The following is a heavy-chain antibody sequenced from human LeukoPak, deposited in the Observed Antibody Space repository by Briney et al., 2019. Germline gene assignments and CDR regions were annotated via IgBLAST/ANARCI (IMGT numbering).Heavy chain of an antibody. CDR2: IKQDGSEK. J-gene: IGHJ4*02. CDR3: ASITMVRGGPADY. V-gene: IGHV3-7*03. Sequence: PGGSLRLSCAASGFTFSSYWMSWVRQAPGKGLEWVANIKQDGSEKYYVDSVKGRFTISRDNAKNSLYLQMNSLRAEDTAVYYCASITMVRGGPADYWGQGTLVTVSS. D-gene: IGHD3-10*01. CDR1: GFTFSSYW.